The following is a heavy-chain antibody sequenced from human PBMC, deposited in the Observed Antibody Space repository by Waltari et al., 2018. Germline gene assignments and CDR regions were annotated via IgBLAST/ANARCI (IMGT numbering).Heavy chain of an antibody. CDR2: ISDDGSNK. V-gene: IGHV3-30-3*01. CDR3: ARVVYYDSSGYYDY. Sequence: QVQLVESGGGVVQRGRSLRLACAASGFTFSSYAMHWVRQAPGKGLEWVAVISDDGSNKYYADSVKGRFTISRDNSKNTLYLQMNSLRAEDTAVYYCARVVYYDSSGYYDYWGQGTLVTVSS. D-gene: IGHD3-22*01. CDR1: GFTFSSYA. J-gene: IGHJ4*02.